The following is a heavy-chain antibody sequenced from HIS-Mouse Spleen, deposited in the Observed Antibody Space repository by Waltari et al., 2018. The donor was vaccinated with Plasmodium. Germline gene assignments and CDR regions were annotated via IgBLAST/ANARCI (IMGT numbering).Heavy chain of an antibody. CDR1: GFTFSRYW. J-gene: IGHJ3*02. CDR2: INSDGSST. CDR3: ARASYLGGYDAFDI. V-gene: IGHV3-74*01. Sequence: EVQLVESGGGLVQPGGSLRLSCAASGFTFSRYWMHWVRQSPGKGLVWVSRINSDGSSTSYADSVKGRFTISRDNAKNTLYLQMNSLRAEDTAVYYCARASYLGGYDAFDIWGQGTMVTVSS. D-gene: IGHD5-12*01.